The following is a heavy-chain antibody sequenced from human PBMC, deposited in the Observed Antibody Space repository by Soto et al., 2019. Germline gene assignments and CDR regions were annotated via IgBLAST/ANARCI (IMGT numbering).Heavy chain of an antibody. Sequence: GGSLRLSCVASGFTFNTYWMSWVRQAPGKGLEWVANIKEDGSDKYYVDSVKGRFTISRDNAKNLLYLQMNSLGAGDTAMYYCARFTRGSSGDYWGQGTLVTVS. V-gene: IGHV3-7*01. CDR1: GFTFNTYW. D-gene: IGHD6-25*01. CDR2: IKEDGSDK. J-gene: IGHJ4*02. CDR3: ARFTRGSSGDY.